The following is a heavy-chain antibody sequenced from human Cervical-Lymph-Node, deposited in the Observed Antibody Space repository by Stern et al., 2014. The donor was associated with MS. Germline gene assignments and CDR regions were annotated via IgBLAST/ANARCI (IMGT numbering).Heavy chain of an antibody. V-gene: IGHV4-30-4*01. Sequence: QLQLQESGPGLVQPSQTLSLTCAVTGGLISSAEYYWSWIRQSLGKGLEAIGCIHYSGTTYYSPSLKSRVTISVDTSKNQFCLNLRSVTAADTAVYYCSRDADGYSLVFGYWGRGTLVTVSS. J-gene: IGHJ4*02. D-gene: IGHD5-24*01. CDR1: GGLISSAEYY. CDR2: IHYSGTT. CDR3: SRDADGYSLVFGY.